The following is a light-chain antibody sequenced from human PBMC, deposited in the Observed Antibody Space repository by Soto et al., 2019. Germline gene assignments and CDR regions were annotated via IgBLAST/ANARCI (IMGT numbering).Light chain of an antibody. CDR2: DAS. V-gene: IGKV1-33*01. CDR3: QQYDDLPLT. Sequence: DIQMTQSPSSLSASVGDRVTITCQATQDISNYLNWYQQKPGKAPKLLIYDASNLQTGVPSRFSAYRSETDFTFTISSLQPEDIATYYCQQYDDLPLTFGGGTKV. CDR1: QDISNY. J-gene: IGKJ4*01.